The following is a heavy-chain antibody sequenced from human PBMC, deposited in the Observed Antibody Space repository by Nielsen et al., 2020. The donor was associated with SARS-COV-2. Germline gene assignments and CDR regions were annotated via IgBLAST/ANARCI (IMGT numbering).Heavy chain of an antibody. V-gene: IGHV4-34*01. CDR2: INHSGST. CDR1: GGSFSGYY. CDR3: ARDPGEWELLGAFDI. D-gene: IGHD1-26*01. Sequence: SETLSLTCAVYGGSFSGYYWSWIRQPPGKGLEWIGEINHSGSTNYNPSLKSRVTISVDTSKNQFSLKLSSVTAADTAVYYCARDPGEWELLGAFDIWGQGTMVTVSS. J-gene: IGHJ3*02.